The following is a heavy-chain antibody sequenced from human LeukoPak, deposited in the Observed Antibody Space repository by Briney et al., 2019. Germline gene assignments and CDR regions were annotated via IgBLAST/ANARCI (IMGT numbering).Heavy chain of an antibody. CDR2: ISHDGSNK. CDR1: GFTFSSYG. J-gene: IGHJ4*02. CDR3: AKDLPTTEGALDY. D-gene: IGHD4-17*01. V-gene: IGHV3-30*18. Sequence: QPGRSLRLSCAASGFTFSSYGMHWVRQAPGKGLEWVAVISHDGSNKYYADSVKGRFTISRDNSKNTLYLQMNSLRAEDTAVYYCAKDLPTTEGALDYWGQGTLVTVSS.